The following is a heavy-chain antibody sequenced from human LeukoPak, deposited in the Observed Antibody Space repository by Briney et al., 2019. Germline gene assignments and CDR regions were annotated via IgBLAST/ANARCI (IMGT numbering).Heavy chain of an antibody. CDR2: ISSSSSTI. CDR1: GFTFSSYS. Sequence: GGSLRLSCAASGFTFSSYSMNWVRQAPGKELERVSYISSSSSTIYYADSVKGRFTISRDNAKNSLYLQMNSLRAEDTAVYYCAREDYDFWSGYSTGPSVANWFDPWGQGTLVTVSS. CDR3: AREDYDFWSGYSTGPSVANWFDP. D-gene: IGHD3-3*01. J-gene: IGHJ5*02. V-gene: IGHV3-48*01.